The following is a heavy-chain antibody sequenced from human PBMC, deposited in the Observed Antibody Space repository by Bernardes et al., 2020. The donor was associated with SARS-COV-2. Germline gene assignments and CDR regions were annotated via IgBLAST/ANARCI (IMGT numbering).Heavy chain of an antibody. CDR3: VKDRGSNIQTDGMDV. J-gene: IGHJ6*02. V-gene: IGHV3-64*05. Sequence: GGSLRLSCSASGFTFRNYAMHWVRQAPGKGLEYVSTINNAGDSTYHADSVKGRFTISRDNSKNTLYVQMTSLRADDTADYYCVKDRGSNIQTDGMDVWGQGTTVTVSS. CDR2: INNAGDST. CDR1: GFTFRNYA. D-gene: IGHD3-10*01.